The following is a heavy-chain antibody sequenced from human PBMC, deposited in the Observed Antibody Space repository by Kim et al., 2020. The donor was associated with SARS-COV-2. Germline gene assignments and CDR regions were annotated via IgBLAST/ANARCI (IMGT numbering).Heavy chain of an antibody. V-gene: IGHV4-34*01. CDR1: GGSFSGYY. D-gene: IGHD6-13*01. J-gene: IGHJ6*02. Sequence: SETLSLTCAVYGGSFSGYYWSWIRQPPGKGLEWIGEINHSGSTNYNTSLKSRVTISVDTSKNQFSLKLSSVTAADTAVYYCARGRGSSWYYYYYGMDVWGQGTTVTVSS. CDR2: INHSGST. CDR3: ARGRGSSWYYYYYGMDV.